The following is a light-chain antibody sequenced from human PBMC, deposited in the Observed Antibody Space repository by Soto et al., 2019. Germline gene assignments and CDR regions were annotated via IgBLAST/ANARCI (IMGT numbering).Light chain of an antibody. CDR1: QSVTANY. J-gene: IGKJ4*01. CDR3: QQYGSSPLT. Sequence: VLTQSPGTLSLSPGDRATLSCRASQSVTANYLAWYQQKPGQAPRLLLYGASSRATGIPDRFSGSGSGTDFTLTIARLEPDDFAVYFCQQYGSSPLTFGGGTKVEIK. V-gene: IGKV3-20*01. CDR2: GAS.